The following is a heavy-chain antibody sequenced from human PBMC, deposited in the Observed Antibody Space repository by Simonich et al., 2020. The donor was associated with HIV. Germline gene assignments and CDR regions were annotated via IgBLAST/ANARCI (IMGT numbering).Heavy chain of an antibody. CDR2: IDPKQNET. Sequence: EVQLVQSGAEVKKPGATVKISCRVFGYTFTDYYIHGVQQVPGKGLEWIGLIDPKQNETKSAVKFQGNLTITADTSPDIAYMELSSLRSEDTAVYYCATVGLRDGYNYYWGQGTLITVSS. D-gene: IGHD1-1*01. J-gene: IGHJ4*02. CDR3: ATVGLRDGYNYY. CDR1: GYTFTDYY. V-gene: IGHV1-69-2*01.